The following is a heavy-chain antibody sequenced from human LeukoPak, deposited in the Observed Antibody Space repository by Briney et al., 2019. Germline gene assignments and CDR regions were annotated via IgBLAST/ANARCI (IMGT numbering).Heavy chain of an antibody. D-gene: IGHD7-27*01. Sequence: GGSLRLSCAASGFTFSSYWMHWVRQAPGKGLVWVSRINSDGITTSYADSVKGRFTISRDNAKNTLYLQMNSLRAEDTAVYYCASLYWGGAFDIWGQGTMVTVSS. J-gene: IGHJ3*02. V-gene: IGHV3-74*01. CDR3: ASLYWGGAFDI. CDR2: INSDGITT. CDR1: GFTFSSYW.